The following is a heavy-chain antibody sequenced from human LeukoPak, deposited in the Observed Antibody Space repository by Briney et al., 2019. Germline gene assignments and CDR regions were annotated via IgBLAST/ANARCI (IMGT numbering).Heavy chain of an antibody. CDR1: GGSISSYY. D-gene: IGHD3-22*01. V-gene: IGHV4-59*01. CDR2: IYYSGST. CDR3: ARGNAYYDSSEDAFDT. Sequence: SETLSLTCTVSGGSISSYYWSWIRQSPGKGLEWIGYIYYSGSTNYNPSLKGRVTISVDTSKNQFSLKLSSVTAADTAVYYCARGNAYYDSSEDAFDTWGQGTMVTVSS. J-gene: IGHJ3*02.